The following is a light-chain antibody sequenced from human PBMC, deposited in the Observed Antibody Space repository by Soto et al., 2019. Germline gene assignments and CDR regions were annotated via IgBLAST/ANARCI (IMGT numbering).Light chain of an antibody. CDR2: SSN. V-gene: IGLV1-44*01. CDR3: VAWDDSLNGVL. Sequence: QSVLTQPPSASGTPGQRVTISCSGSSSNIGSNTVNWYQQLPGTAPKLLIYSSNQRPSGVPDRFSASKSGTSASLAISGLQSEDEADYYCVAWDDSLNGVLFGGGTKLTVL. CDR1: SSNIGSNT. J-gene: IGLJ2*01.